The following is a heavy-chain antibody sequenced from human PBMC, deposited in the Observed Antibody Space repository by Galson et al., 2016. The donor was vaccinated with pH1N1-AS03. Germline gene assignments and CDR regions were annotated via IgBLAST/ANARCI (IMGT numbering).Heavy chain of an antibody. CDR2: THWRSKWYN. CDR1: GDSVSSNIDA. D-gene: IGHD1-1*01. J-gene: IGHJ3*02. Sequence: CAISGDSVSSNIDAWNWIRQSPSGGLEWLGRTHWRSKWYNDYAVSVKSRITINPDTSKNRFSLQLNSVTPEDTAVYYCARGRYSAFDIWCQGTMVTVSS. CDR3: ARGRYSAFDI. V-gene: IGHV6-1*01.